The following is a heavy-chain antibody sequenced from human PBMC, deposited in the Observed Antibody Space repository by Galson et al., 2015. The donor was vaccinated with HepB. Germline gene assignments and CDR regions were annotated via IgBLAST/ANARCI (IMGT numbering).Heavy chain of an antibody. CDR2: IKLDGSEK. D-gene: IGHD6-25*01. CDR1: GFTFSSYW. CDR3: TRDGPAAGYYFDS. Sequence: LRLSCAASGFTFSSYWMSWVRQAPGKGLEWVANIKLDGSEKYYVDPVRGRFTISRDNAKNSLYLQMNSLRAKDTAVYYCTRDGPAAGYYFDSWGQGVLVTVSS. V-gene: IGHV3-7*03. J-gene: IGHJ4*02.